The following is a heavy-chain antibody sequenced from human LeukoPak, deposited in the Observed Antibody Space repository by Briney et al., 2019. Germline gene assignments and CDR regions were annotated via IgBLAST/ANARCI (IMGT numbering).Heavy chain of an antibody. CDR3: AKDGVGATNIAYFDY. J-gene: IGHJ4*02. CDR1: GFTFSSYA. Sequence: GGSLRLSCAASGFTFSSYAMSWVRQAPGKGLEWVSAISGSGGSTYYADSVKGRFTISRDNSKNTLYLQMNSLRAEDTAVNYCAKDGVGATNIAYFDYWGQGTLVTVSS. D-gene: IGHD1-26*01. CDR2: ISGSGGST. V-gene: IGHV3-23*01.